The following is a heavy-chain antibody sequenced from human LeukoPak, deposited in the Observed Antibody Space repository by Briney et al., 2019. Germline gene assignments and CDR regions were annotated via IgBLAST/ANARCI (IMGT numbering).Heavy chain of an antibody. CDR2: ISGSGDLI. V-gene: IGHV3-23*01. Sequence: GGSLRLSCAASGFTFSSYVMRWVRQAPGKGLEWVSTISGSGDLIFYADSVKGRFTTSRDNSRNTLYLQMNSLRAEDTAVYYCARVALEYYDILTGYYPNYYYYYMDVWGKGTTVTVSS. CDR3: ARVALEYYDILTGYYPNYYYYYMDV. CDR1: GFTFSSYV. J-gene: IGHJ6*03. D-gene: IGHD3-9*01.